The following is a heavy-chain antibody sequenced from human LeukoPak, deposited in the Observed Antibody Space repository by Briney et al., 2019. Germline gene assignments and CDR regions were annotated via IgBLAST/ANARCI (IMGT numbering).Heavy chain of an antibody. CDR1: GFTFSSYW. J-gene: IGHJ4*02. Sequence: GGSLRLSCAASGFTFSSYWMSWVRQAPGKRLEWVANIKQDGSEKYYVDSVKGRFTTSRDNAKNSLYLQMNSLRAEDTAVYYCARYGSGSYYVSYYFDYWGQGTLVTVSS. D-gene: IGHD3-10*01. CDR3: ARYGSGSYYVSYYFDY. CDR2: IKQDGSEK. V-gene: IGHV3-7*01.